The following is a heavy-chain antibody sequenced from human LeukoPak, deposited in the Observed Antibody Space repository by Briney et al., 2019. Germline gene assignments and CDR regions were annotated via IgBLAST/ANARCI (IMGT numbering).Heavy chain of an antibody. D-gene: IGHD3-22*01. V-gene: IGHV3-30-3*01. CDR1: GFTFSNYA. J-gene: IGHJ6*02. CDR2: ISYDGSNK. CDR3: ARDLRITMIVVVKYGMDV. Sequence: GRSLRLSCAASGFTFSNYAMHWVRQAPGKGLEWVAVISYDGSNKYYADSVKGRFTISRDNSKNTLYLQMNSLRAEDTAVYYCARDLRITMIVVVKYGMDVWGQGTTVTVSS.